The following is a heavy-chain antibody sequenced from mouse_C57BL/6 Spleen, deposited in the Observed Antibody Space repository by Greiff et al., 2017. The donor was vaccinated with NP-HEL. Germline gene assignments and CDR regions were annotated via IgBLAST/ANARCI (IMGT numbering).Heavy chain of an antibody. CDR2: INPGSGGT. CDR1: GYAFTNYL. V-gene: IGHV1-54*01. CDR3: ARTTGTRYAMDY. D-gene: IGHD4-1*01. Sequence: VKLMESGAELVRPGTSVKVSCKASGYAFTNYLIEWVKQRPGQGLEWIGVINPGSGGTNYNEKFKGKATLTADKSSSTAYMQLSSLTSEDSAVYFCARTTGTRYAMDYWGQGTSVTVSS. J-gene: IGHJ4*01.